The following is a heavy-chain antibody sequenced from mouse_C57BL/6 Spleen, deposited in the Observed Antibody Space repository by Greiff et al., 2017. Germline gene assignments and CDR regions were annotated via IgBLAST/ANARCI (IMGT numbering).Heavy chain of an antibody. J-gene: IGHJ4*01. CDR3: ARDRLRRDLDAMDY. CDR2: ILPGSGST. Sequence: VKLQESGAELMKPGASVKLSCKATGYTFTGYWIEWVKQRPGHGLEWIGEILPGSGSTNYNEKFKGKDTFTADTSSNTADMQLSSLTTEDSASYYCARDRLRRDLDAMDYWGQGTSVTVSS. V-gene: IGHV1-9*01. D-gene: IGHD2-4*01. CDR1: GYTFTGYW.